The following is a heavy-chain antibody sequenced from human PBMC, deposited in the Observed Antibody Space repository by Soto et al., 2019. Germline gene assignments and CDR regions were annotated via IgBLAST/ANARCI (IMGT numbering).Heavy chain of an antibody. V-gene: IGHV4-31*03. CDR3: ARVNYYDSSGYFQENWFDP. J-gene: IGHJ5*02. CDR2: IYYSGST. D-gene: IGHD3-22*01. CDR1: GGSISSGGYY. Sequence: QVQLQESGPGLVKPSQTLSLTCTVSGGSISSGGYYWSWIRQHPGKGLEWIGYIYYSGSTYYNPSLKSRVTISVDTSKNQFSLKLSSVTAADTVVYYCARVNYYDSSGYFQENWFDPWGQGTLVTVSS.